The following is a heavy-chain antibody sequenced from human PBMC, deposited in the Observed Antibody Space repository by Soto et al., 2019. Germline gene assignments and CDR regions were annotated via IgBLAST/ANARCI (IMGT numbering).Heavy chain of an antibody. J-gene: IGHJ6*02. Sequence: QIQLVQSGADVRKPGASVKVSCTASGYTFTTYAMHWVRQAPGQRPEWMGWINVDNGNTKYSQNFQGRVTITRDTSASTAYMELSGLTYVDTGVYFGARDGSYRYGSYSHYGMDVWGQGTTVIVSS. CDR1: GYTFTTYA. V-gene: IGHV1-3*01. CDR2: INVDNGNT. D-gene: IGHD3-16*02. CDR3: ARDGSYRYGSYSHYGMDV.